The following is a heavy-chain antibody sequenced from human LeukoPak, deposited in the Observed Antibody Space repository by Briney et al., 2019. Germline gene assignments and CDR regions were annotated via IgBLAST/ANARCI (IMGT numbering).Heavy chain of an antibody. V-gene: IGHV3-23*01. J-gene: IGHJ4*02. Sequence: GGSLRLSCAASGFTSSNYAMSWVRQAPGKGLEWVSAISNNGGYTYYADFVQGRFTISRDNSKSTLCLQMNSLRAEDTAVYYCAKQLGYCSDGSCYFPYWGQGTLVTVSS. CDR1: GFTSSNYA. CDR3: AKQLGYCSDGSCYFPY. CDR2: ISNNGGYT. D-gene: IGHD2-15*01.